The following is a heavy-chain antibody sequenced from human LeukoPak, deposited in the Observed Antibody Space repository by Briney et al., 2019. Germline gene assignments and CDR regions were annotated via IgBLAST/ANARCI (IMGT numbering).Heavy chain of an antibody. Sequence: GGPLRLSCAASGFTFSSYWMHWVRQAPGKGLVWVSRINSDGSSKSYADSVKGRFTISRDNSKNALYLQMSSLRAEDTAVYYCAKSHHVTAIDYWGQGTLVTVSS. D-gene: IGHD2-21*02. J-gene: IGHJ4*02. CDR2: INSDGSSK. CDR1: GFTFSSYW. V-gene: IGHV3-74*01. CDR3: AKSHHVTAIDY.